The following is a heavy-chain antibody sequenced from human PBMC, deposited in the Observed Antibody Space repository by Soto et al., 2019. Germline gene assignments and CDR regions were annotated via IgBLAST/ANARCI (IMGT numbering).Heavy chain of an antibody. J-gene: IGHJ4*02. D-gene: IGHD3-16*01. Sequence: GGSLRLSCEASGFTFSTYAMSWVRQAPGKGLEWVSGISGSADSTYSADSVKGRFSISRDNSKNTLYLQMNFLRAEDTAVYYCAKGVHGTNGGGGDYWGQGTLVTVSS. CDR1: GFTFSTYA. CDR2: ISGSADST. V-gene: IGHV3-23*01. CDR3: AKGVHGTNGGGGDY.